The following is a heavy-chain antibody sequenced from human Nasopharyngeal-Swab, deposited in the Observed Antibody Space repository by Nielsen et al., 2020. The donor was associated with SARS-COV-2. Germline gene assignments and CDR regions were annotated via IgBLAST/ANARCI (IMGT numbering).Heavy chain of an antibody. D-gene: IGHD2-15*01. CDR2: IGAAGNK. V-gene: IGHV3-23*01. CDR1: GFTFSSSA. J-gene: IGHJ4*02. CDR3: AAPGTRCSGDKCDMWVFDY. Sequence: GESLKISCAASGFTFSSSAISWVRQAPGMGLEWVSVIGAAGNKIYADSVKRRFTISRDNPKNTLYLQMSSLRVEDTAVYYCAAPGTRCSGDKCDMWVFDYWGQGTQVTVSS.